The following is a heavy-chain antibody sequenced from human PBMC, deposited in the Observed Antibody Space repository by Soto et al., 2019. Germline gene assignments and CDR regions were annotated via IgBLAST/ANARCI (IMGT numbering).Heavy chain of an antibody. J-gene: IGHJ4*02. CDR2: INHSGST. D-gene: IGHD3-22*01. V-gene: IGHV4-39*01. CDR1: DGSMNSDSSY. CDR3: ARLGGYVSVGYYYLWDS. Sequence: SETLSLTCRVSDGSMNSDSSYWGWIRQPPGKGLEWIGVINHSGSTYHNLSLKGRVTMSVDASRNQFSLKLTSMTAADTAVYYCARLGGYVSVGYYYLWDSWGQGTLVTSPQ.